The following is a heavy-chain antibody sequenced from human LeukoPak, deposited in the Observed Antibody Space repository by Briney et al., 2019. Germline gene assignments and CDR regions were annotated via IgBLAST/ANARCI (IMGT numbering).Heavy chain of an antibody. CDR3: AKGAPNTAPDY. Sequence: GGSLRLSCTASGFTFSSYAMSWVRQAPGKGLEWVSSISPAGSNTYYADSVKGRFTISRDNSKSTLYLQMNSLRAEDTALYYCAKGAPNTAPDYWGQGTLVAVSS. J-gene: IGHJ4*02. CDR2: ISPAGSNT. V-gene: IGHV3-23*01. CDR1: GFTFSSYA. D-gene: IGHD5-18*01.